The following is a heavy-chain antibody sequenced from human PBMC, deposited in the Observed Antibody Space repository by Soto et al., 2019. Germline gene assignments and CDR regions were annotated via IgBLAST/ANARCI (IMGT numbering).Heavy chain of an antibody. CDR3: ARGRPDDYGDPDYFDY. CDR2: IYYSGST. V-gene: IGHV4-31*03. CDR1: GVSISSGGYY. Sequence: QVQLQESGPGLVKPSQTLSLTCNVSGVSISSGGYYWSWIRQHPAQGLEWIGHIYYSGSTYYNPSLKSRVTISVDTSKNQFSLKLSSVTAADTAVYYCARGRPDDYGDPDYFDYWGQGDLVTVSS. D-gene: IGHD4-17*01. J-gene: IGHJ4*02.